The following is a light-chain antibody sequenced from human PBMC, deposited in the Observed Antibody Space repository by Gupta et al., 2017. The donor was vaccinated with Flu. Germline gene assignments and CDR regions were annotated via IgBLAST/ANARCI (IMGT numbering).Light chain of an antibody. CDR3: QQYNYWPPLT. Sequence: GTLSVSPGERATLSCRASQSVSTDLAWYQQKPGQTPRLLIFGSSTRATGVPARFSGSGYGTEFTLTISSLQSEDFAVYYCQQYNYWPPLTFGGGTKVEIK. CDR2: GSS. CDR1: QSVSTD. V-gene: IGKV3-15*01. J-gene: IGKJ4*01.